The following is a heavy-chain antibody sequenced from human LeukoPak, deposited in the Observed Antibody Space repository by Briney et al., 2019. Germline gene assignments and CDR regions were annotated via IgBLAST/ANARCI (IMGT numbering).Heavy chain of an antibody. Sequence: GGSLRLSCAASGFTFSTYSMSWVRQAPGKGLEWVASIKEDGSEKFYVDSVKGRFTISRDNAKKSLFLHMNSLRAEDTAVYFCARDQYDTWSRRGNFDSWGQGTLVIVSS. D-gene: IGHD3-3*01. CDR3: ARDQYDTWSRRGNFDS. V-gene: IGHV3-7*03. CDR1: GFTFSTYS. CDR2: IKEDGSEK. J-gene: IGHJ4*02.